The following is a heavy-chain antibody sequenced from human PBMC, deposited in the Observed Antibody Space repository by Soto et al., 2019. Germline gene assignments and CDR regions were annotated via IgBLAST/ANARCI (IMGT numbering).Heavy chain of an antibody. J-gene: IGHJ6*02. CDR1: GFTFSSYA. CDR3: AKAWEGEPIFGVVDDYYYYCDMDV. CDR2: ISGSGGST. D-gene: IGHD3-3*01. V-gene: IGHV3-23*01. Sequence: LRLSCAASGFTFSSYAMSWVRQAPGKGLEWVPAISGSGGSTYYADSVKGRFTISRDNSKNTLYLQMNSLRAEDTAVYYCAKAWEGEPIFGVVDDYYYYCDMDVWRQVTRVAVYS.